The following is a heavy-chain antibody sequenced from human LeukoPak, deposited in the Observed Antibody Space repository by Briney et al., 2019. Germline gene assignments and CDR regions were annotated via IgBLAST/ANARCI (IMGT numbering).Heavy chain of an antibody. CDR2: IKADGSQQ. D-gene: IGHD3-22*01. V-gene: IGHV3-7*01. CDR3: VGDPPNSGYAFQV. Sequence: PGGSLRLSCVASGFSISSHWMRRLRQAPGKGLEWVANIKADGSQQYYVDSVKGRFTISRDNSKNMVYLQMNSLRAEDTALYYCVGDPPNSGYAFQVWGHGTVVTVSS. J-gene: IGHJ3*01. CDR1: GFSISSHW.